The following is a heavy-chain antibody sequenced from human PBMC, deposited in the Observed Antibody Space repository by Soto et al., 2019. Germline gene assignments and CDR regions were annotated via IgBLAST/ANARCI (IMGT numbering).Heavy chain of an antibody. CDR3: DAQSPTRIAVAVHPLFDY. V-gene: IGHV3-48*01. D-gene: IGHD6-19*01. CDR2: ISSSSSTI. J-gene: IGHJ4*02. CDR1: GFTFSSYS. Sequence: GGSLRLSCAASGFTFSSYSMNWVRQAPGKGLEWVSYISSSSSTIYYADSVKGRFTISRDNAKNSLYLQMNSLRAEDTAVYYCDAQSPTRIAVAVHPLFDYWGQGTLVTVSS.